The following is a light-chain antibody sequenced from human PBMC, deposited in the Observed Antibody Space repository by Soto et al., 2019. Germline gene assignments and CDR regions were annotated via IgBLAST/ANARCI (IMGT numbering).Light chain of an antibody. CDR2: NVY. CDR3: SAYTVSRTYV. Sequence: QSVLTQPASVSGSPGQSSTISCTGTSSDGGAYIFVSWQQQHPGKAPKLMIYNVYDRPSGISYRFSGSKSGNTASLTISGLQGEDESDYYCSAYTVSRTYVFGTGTKVTVL. CDR1: SSDGGAYIF. V-gene: IGLV2-14*03. J-gene: IGLJ1*01.